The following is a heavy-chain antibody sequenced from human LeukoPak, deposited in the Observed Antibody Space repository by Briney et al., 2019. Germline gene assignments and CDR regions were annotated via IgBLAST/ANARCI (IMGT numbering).Heavy chain of an antibody. J-gene: IGHJ4*02. CDR3: ARDQSSRSGFDY. Sequence: GGSLRLSCAASGFIFSSYGMHWVRQAPDKGLEWVAFIRYDGSRKYYADSVKGRFTISRDNSKNTLYLQMNGLRSEDTAVYYCARDQSSRSGFDYWGQGTLVTVSS. V-gene: IGHV3-30*02. D-gene: IGHD1-26*01. CDR1: GFIFSSYG. CDR2: IRYDGSRK.